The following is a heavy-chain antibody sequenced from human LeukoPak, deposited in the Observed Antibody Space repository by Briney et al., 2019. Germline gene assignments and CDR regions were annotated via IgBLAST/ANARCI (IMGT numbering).Heavy chain of an antibody. CDR3: ARGPRNDP. V-gene: IGHV1-8*01. D-gene: IGHD1-14*01. CDR1: GYPFTTYE. Sequence: GASVKVSCKTSGYPFTTYEINWVRPAAGQGLEWTGWVHPDTGYADYAQKFQGRVTMTSDTSISTAYMELSSLRSDDTAVYFCARGPRNDPWGQGTLVTVSS. J-gene: IGHJ5*02. CDR2: VHPDTGYA.